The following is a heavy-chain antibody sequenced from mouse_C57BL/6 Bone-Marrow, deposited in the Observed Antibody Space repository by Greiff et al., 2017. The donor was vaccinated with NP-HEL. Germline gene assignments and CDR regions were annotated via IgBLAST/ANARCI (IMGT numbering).Heavy chain of an antibody. CDR2: IDPETGGT. D-gene: IGHD3-2*02. CDR3: TSAPRQRRFPLAY. J-gene: IGHJ3*01. CDR1: GYTFTDYE. Sequence: QVQLQQSGAELVRPGASVTLSCKASGYTFTDYEMHWVKQTPVHGLEWIGAIDPETGGTAYNQKFKGKAILTADKSSSTAYMELRSLTSEDSAVYYCTSAPRQRRFPLAYWGQGTLVTVSA. V-gene: IGHV1-15*01.